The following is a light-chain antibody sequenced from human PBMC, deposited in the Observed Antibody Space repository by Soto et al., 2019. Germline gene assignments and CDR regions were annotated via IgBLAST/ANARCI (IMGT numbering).Light chain of an antibody. CDR2: ATS. CDR3: QQSNRAPIT. Sequence: DIQMTQSPSSLSAVVGDRVTITCRASQSIGTGLNWFQHKPGRAPKLLIYATSNLENGVPSRFSGGGSGIDFTLTITSLHPEDFATYYCQQSNRAPITFGQGTRLDMK. CDR1: QSIGTG. V-gene: IGKV1-39*01. J-gene: IGKJ5*01.